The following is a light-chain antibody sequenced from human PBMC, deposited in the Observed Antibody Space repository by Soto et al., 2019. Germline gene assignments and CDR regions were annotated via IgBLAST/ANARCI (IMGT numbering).Light chain of an antibody. J-gene: IGKJ3*01. CDR2: GAS. CDR1: QSVSSLY. V-gene: IGKV3-20*01. Sequence: EVVLTQSPGTLSLSPGDRATLSCRASQSVSSLYVAWYQQKPGQPPRLLIYGASTRATGIPDRFSGSGSGTDFTLTISSLEPEDFAVYYCQQYGSSLFTFGPGTKVDI. CDR3: QQYGSSLFT.